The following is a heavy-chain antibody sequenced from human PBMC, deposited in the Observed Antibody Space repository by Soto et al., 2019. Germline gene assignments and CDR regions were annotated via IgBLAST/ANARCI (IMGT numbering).Heavy chain of an antibody. CDR3: VRGGTQWELRYYGMDV. J-gene: IGHJ6*02. CDR1: GGSISSYY. V-gene: IGHV4-59*01. CDR2: IYYSGST. D-gene: IGHD1-26*01. Sequence: SETLSLTCTVSGGSISSYYWSWIRQPPGKGLEWIGYIYYSGSTNYNPSLKSRVTISVDTSKNQFSLKLSSVTAADTAVYYCVRGGTQWELRYYGMDVWGQGTTVTVSS.